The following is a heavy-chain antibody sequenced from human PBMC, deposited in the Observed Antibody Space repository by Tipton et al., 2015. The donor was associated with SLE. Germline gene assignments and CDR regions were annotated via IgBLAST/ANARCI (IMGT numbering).Heavy chain of an antibody. J-gene: IGHJ2*01. CDR2: IKSKTDGGAT. CDR3: TLHIVVPLGYFDL. CDR1: GFTFSNAW. Sequence: SLRLSCAASGFTFSNAWMSWVRQAPGKGLEWVGRIKSKTDGGATDYAAPMKGRFTISRDDSKNTLYLQMNSLKTEDTAVYYCTLHIVVPLGYFDLWGRGTLVTVSS. V-gene: IGHV3-15*01. D-gene: IGHD2-15*01.